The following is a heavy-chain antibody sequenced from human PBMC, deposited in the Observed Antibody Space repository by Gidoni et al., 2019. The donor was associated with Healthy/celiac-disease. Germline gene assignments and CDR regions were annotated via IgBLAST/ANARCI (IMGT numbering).Heavy chain of an antibody. J-gene: IGHJ4*02. V-gene: IGHV3-30*18. Sequence: QVQLVESGGGVVKPGRSLRLSCAASGFTFSSYGMHWVRQAPGKGLGWLAVIANDGSNKYYADSVKGRFTISRDNSKNTLYLQMNSLRAEDTAVYYCAKIPTYYYGSGSYTEYWGQGTLVTVSS. CDR2: IANDGSNK. CDR1: GFTFSSYG. D-gene: IGHD3-10*01. CDR3: AKIPTYYYGSGSYTEY.